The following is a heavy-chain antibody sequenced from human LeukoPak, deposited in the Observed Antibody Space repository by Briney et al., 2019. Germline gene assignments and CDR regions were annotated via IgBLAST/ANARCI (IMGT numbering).Heavy chain of an antibody. CDR3: ARVDIDGG. V-gene: IGHV3-48*03. CDR2: ISSNGSTI. CDR1: GFTLSSYD. J-gene: IGHJ4*02. Sequence: GGSLRLSCAASGFTLSSYDMNWVRQAPGKGLGWVSYISSNGSTIYYADAVKGRFTISRDNAKNSLYLQMNSLIAEDTAVYYYARVDIDGGWGQGTLVSVSS. D-gene: IGHD5-24*01.